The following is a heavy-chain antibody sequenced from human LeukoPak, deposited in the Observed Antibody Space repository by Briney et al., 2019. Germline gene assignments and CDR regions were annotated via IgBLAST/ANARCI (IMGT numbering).Heavy chain of an antibody. D-gene: IGHD3-10*01. V-gene: IGHV3-21*01. CDR2: ISSSSSYI. CDR3: ARDLGRPGIYYGSGSRYYYYYYGMDV. Sequence: PGGSLRLSCAASGFTFSSYSMNWVRQAPGEGLEWVSSISSSSSYIYYADSVKGRFTISRDNAKNSLYLQMNSLRAEDTAVYYCARDLGRPGIYYGSGSRYYYYYYGMDVWGQGTTVTVSS. J-gene: IGHJ6*02. CDR1: GFTFSSYS.